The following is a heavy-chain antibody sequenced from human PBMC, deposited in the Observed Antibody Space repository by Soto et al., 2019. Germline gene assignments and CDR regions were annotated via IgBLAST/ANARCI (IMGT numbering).Heavy chain of an antibody. CDR3: ATRAPDYYDSSGYYYWVY. D-gene: IGHD3-22*01. Sequence: ASVKVSCKVSGYTLTELSMHWVRQAPGKGLEWMGGFDPEDGETICAQKFQGRVTMTEDTSTDTAYMELSSLRSEDTAVYYCATRAPDYYDSSGYYYWVYWGQGTLVTVSS. CDR1: GYTLTELS. J-gene: IGHJ4*02. V-gene: IGHV1-24*01. CDR2: FDPEDGET.